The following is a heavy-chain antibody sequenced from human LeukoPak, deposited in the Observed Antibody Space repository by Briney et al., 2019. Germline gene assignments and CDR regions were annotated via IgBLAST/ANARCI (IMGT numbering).Heavy chain of an antibody. Sequence: PGGSLRLSCAASGFTFSSYSMNWVRQAPGKGLEWVSYISSSSSTIYYADSVKGRFTISRDNAKNSLCLQMNSLRAEDTAVYYCARVMYSSSWYAYGYWGQGTLVTVSS. CDR1: GFTFSSYS. V-gene: IGHV3-48*01. J-gene: IGHJ4*02. CDR3: ARVMYSSSWYAYGY. D-gene: IGHD6-13*01. CDR2: ISSSSSTI.